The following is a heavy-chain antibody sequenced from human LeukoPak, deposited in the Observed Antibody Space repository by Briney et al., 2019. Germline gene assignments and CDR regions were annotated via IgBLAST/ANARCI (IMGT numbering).Heavy chain of an antibody. CDR2: VQQEGSEK. D-gene: IGHD6-13*01. CDR1: GFTFSSYG. Sequence: GGSLRLSCGGSGFTFSSYGMSWVRQAPGKGLEWVANVQQEGSEKYYVDSVKGRFTISRDNAKNSVYLEMNSLRAEDTATYYCATTLNVATAGYFWGQGTLVTVSS. CDR3: ATTLNVATAGYF. V-gene: IGHV3-7*01. J-gene: IGHJ4*02.